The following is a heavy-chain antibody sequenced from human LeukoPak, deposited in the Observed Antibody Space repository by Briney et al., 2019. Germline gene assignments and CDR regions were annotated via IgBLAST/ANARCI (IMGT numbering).Heavy chain of an antibody. CDR1: GYTFTSYG. J-gene: IGHJ4*02. V-gene: IGHV1-18*01. Sequence: ASVKVSCKASGYTFTSYGINWVRQAPGQGLEWMGLISAYNGNTNYAQKLQGRVTMSTDTSTSTAYMELRSLRSDDTAVYYCARDEGYCSGGSCFDYWGQGTLVTVSS. CDR2: ISAYNGNT. D-gene: IGHD2-15*01. CDR3: ARDEGYCSGGSCFDY.